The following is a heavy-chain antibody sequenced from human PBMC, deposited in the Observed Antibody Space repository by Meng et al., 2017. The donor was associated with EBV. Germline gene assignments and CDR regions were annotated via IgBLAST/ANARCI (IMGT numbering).Heavy chain of an antibody. D-gene: IGHD3-10*01. CDR3: ASESGRGFTPDY. V-gene: IGHV1-69*01. CDR2: LIPMSDAP. Sequence: QVQLVQSGAEVGKPGSSVKVSLKTAGGTFRSDAISWVRQAPGQGLEWMGGLIPMSDAPHYAQKFQGRVTITADESTSTHYMDLSGLRSEDTAVYYCASESGRGFTPDYWGQGTLVTVSS. J-gene: IGHJ4*02. CDR1: GGTFRSDA.